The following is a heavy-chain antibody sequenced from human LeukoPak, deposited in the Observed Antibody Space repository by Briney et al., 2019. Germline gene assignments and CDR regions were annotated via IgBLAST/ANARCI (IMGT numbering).Heavy chain of an antibody. J-gene: IGHJ3*02. CDR1: GFTFSSYG. Sequence: GGSLRLSCAASGFTFSSYGMSWVRQAPGKGLEWVSAISGSGGSTYYADSVKGRFTISRDNSKNTLYLQMNSLRAEDTAVYYCAKILVRMDAFDIWGQGTMVTVSS. CDR3: AKILVRMDAFDI. D-gene: IGHD3-10*01. CDR2: ISGSGGST. V-gene: IGHV3-23*01.